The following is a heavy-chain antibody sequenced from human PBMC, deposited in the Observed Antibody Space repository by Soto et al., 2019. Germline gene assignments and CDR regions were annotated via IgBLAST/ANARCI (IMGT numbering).Heavy chain of an antibody. CDR3: ARVAAAKRYFDY. CDR2: TYHSGST. V-gene: IGHV4-30-2*01. Sequence: PSETLSLTCAVSGGSISSGGYSWSWIRQPPGKGLEWIGYTYHSGSTYYNPSLKSRVTISVDRSKNQFSLKLSSVTAADTAVYYCARVAAAKRYFDYWGQGTLVTVSS. J-gene: IGHJ4*02. D-gene: IGHD2-2*01. CDR1: GGSISSGGYS.